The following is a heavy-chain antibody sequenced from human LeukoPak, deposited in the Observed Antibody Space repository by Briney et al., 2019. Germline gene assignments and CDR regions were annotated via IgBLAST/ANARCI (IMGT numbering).Heavy chain of an antibody. CDR2: IRSDGINK. J-gene: IGHJ4*02. CDR3: ARELGGGSYNPDY. D-gene: IGHD1-26*01. Sequence: PGGSLRLSCAASGFTFNTNDMHWVRQAPGKGLEWVAFIRSDGINKYYADSVKGRFTISRDNSKNTLYLRMNSLRAEDTAVYYCARELGGGSYNPDYWGQGTLVTVSS. CDR1: GFTFNTND. V-gene: IGHV3-30*02.